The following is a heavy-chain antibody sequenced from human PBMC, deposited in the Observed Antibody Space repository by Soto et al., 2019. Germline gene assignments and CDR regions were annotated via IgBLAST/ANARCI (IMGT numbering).Heavy chain of an antibody. J-gene: IGHJ4*02. D-gene: IGHD3-22*01. V-gene: IGHV1-69*13. Sequence: AVKVSCKAAGGTFSSYAISWVRQAPGQGLEWMGGIIPIFGTANYAQKFQGRVTITADESTSTAYMELSSLRSEDTAVYYCARDRDSSGYHDYWGQGTLVTVSS. CDR3: ARDRDSSGYHDY. CDR1: GGTFSSYA. CDR2: IIPIFGTA.